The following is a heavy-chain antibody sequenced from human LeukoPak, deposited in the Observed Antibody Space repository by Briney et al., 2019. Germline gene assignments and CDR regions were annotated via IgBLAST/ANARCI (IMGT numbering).Heavy chain of an antibody. J-gene: IGHJ4*02. D-gene: IGHD1-1*01. Sequence: GGSLRLSCAASGFSFSTYAMTWVRQAPGGGLEWVSAIDWTSHYIFYRDSVQGRFTTSRDSSRATLFLQMNSLTAEDSAVYYCAKNFAPGNAFYDFWGQGVLVTVSS. V-gene: IGHV3-23*01. CDR1: GFSFSTYA. CDR3: AKNFAPGNAFYDF. CDR2: IDWTSHYI.